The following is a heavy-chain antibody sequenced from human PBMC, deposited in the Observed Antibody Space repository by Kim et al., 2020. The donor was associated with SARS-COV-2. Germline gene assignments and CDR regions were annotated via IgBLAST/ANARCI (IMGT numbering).Heavy chain of an antibody. CDR1: GFTFSSYT. Sequence: GGSLRLSCAASGFTFSSYTMNWVRRAPGKGLEWVSSISSSSSYADSVRGRFTISRDNAKNSLYLQMNSLRAEDTAIYYCARDRGSYFGDMDVWGQGTTVTVSS. D-gene: IGHD1-26*01. V-gene: IGHV3-21*01. CDR3: ARDRGSYFGDMDV. CDR2: ISSSSS. J-gene: IGHJ6*02.